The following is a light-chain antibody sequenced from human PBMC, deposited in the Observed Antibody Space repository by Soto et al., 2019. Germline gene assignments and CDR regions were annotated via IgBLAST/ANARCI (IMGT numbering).Light chain of an antibody. CDR3: QHYGSSPPYP. Sequence: EIVLTQSPATLSLSPGERATLSCRASQSVSSYLAWYQQKPGQAPRLLIYDASNRATGIPARFSGSGSGTDFTLTISRLEPEDFAVYYCQHYGSSPPYPFGQGTKLEIK. CDR2: DAS. J-gene: IGKJ2*01. V-gene: IGKV3-11*01. CDR1: QSVSSY.